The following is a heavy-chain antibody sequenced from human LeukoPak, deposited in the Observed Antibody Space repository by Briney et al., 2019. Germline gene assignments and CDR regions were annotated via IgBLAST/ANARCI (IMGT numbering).Heavy chain of an antibody. Sequence: GGSLRLSCAASGFTFSSYAMSWVRQAPGKGLEWVSAISGSGGSTYYADSVRGRFTISRDNSKNTLYLQMNSLRAEDTAVYYCAKLVVGATDFDYWGQGTLVTVSS. V-gene: IGHV3-23*01. CDR1: GFTFSSYA. J-gene: IGHJ4*02. CDR2: ISGSGGST. D-gene: IGHD1-26*01. CDR3: AKLVVGATDFDY.